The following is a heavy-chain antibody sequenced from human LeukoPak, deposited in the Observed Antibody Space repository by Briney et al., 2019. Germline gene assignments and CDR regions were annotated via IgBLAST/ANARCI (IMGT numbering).Heavy chain of an antibody. CDR3: ARGGSLSDPPDY. Sequence: ASVKVSCKASGGTFSSYAISWVRQAPGQGLEWMGGIIPIFGTANYAQKFQGRVTITADESTSTAYMELSSLRSEDTAVYYCARGGSLSDPPDYWGQGTLVTVSS. CDR1: GGTFSSYA. D-gene: IGHD3-16*01. CDR2: IIPIFGTA. V-gene: IGHV1-69*13. J-gene: IGHJ4*02.